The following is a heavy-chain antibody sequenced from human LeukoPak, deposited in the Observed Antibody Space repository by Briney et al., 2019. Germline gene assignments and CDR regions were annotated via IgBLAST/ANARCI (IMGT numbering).Heavy chain of an antibody. CDR3: ASWDTGPGHNDY. CDR2: ISSDGSNK. J-gene: IGHJ4*02. CDR1: GFIVSSYA. D-gene: IGHD1-14*01. V-gene: IGHV3-30*04. Sequence: TGGSLRLSCAPSGFIVSSYAMHWVRQAPGKGLEWVAVISSDGSNKYYADSVKGRFTISRDNSKNTLYLQMNSLRTEDTAVYYCASWDTGPGHNDYWGQGTLVTVSS.